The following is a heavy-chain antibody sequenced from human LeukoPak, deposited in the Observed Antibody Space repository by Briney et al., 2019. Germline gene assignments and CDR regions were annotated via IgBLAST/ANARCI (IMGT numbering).Heavy chain of an antibody. J-gene: IGHJ4*02. V-gene: IGHV4-39*07. CDR1: GGSISSSSYY. CDR3: ARGRKSTTVTTKGEFDY. D-gene: IGHD4-17*01. CDR2: INHSGST. Sequence: PSETLSLTCTVSGGSISSSSYYWSWIRQPPGKGLEWIGEINHSGSTNYNPSLKSRVTISVDTSKNQFSLKLSSVTAADTAVYYCARGRKSTTVTTKGEFDYWGQGTLVTVSS.